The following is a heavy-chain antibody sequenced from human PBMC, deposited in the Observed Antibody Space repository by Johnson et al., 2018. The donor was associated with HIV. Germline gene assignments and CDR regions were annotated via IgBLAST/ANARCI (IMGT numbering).Heavy chain of an antibody. CDR1: GITFSDYQ. CDR2: ISGSGDTK. D-gene: IGHD3-3*01. CDR3: ARDPLFGVVLGGAMLQISTLDL. J-gene: IGHJ3*01. V-gene: IGHV3-11*04. Sequence: QLVESGGGLVQPGGSLRLSCAASGITFSDYQMSWIRQAPGKGLEWVSCISGSGDTKSYADSVKGRFTISRDNGKNSLHLQLTSLRADDTAVYYCARDPLFGVVLGGAMLQISTLDLWGQGTMVTVSS.